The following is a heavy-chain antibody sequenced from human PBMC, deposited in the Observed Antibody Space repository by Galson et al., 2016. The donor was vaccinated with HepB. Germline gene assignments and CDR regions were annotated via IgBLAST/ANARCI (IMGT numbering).Heavy chain of an antibody. Sequence: SLRLSCAASGYTFSSYAMSWVRQAPGKGLEWVSGIGGSGGSAYYADSVKGRFTISRDNSKNTLYLQMNSLRAEDTAVYYCAKAYGVDSYHFNDWGQGTLVIVSS. J-gene: IGHJ4*02. V-gene: IGHV3-23*01. CDR3: AKAYGVDSYHFND. CDR1: GYTFSSYA. D-gene: IGHD4-17*01. CDR2: IGGSGGSA.